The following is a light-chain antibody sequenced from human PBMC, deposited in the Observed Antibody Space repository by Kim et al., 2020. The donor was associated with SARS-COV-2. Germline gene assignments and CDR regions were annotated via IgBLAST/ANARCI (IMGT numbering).Light chain of an antibody. CDR1: QSISSW. CDR3: QQYNSYSLYT. V-gene: IGKV1-5*03. CDR2: KAS. Sequence: DIQMTQSPSTLSASVGDRVTITCRASQSISSWLAWYQQKPGKAPKLLIYKASSLESGVPSRFSGSGSGTEFTLTISSLQPDDFATYNCQQYNSYSLYTFGQGTKLEI. J-gene: IGKJ2*01.